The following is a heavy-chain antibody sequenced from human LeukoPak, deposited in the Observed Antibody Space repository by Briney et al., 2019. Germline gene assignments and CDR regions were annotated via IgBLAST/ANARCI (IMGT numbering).Heavy chain of an antibody. CDR1: GGSISSYY. CDR2: IYYSGST. J-gene: IGHJ4*02. Sequence: SETLSLTCTVSGGSISSYYWSWIRQPPGKGLEWIGYIYYSGSTNYNPSLKSRVTISVDTSKNQFSLKLSSVTAADTAVYYCARGLTQEWLVPEKGYFDYWGQGTLVTVSS. CDR3: ARGLTQEWLVPEKGYFDY. D-gene: IGHD6-19*01. V-gene: IGHV4-59*01.